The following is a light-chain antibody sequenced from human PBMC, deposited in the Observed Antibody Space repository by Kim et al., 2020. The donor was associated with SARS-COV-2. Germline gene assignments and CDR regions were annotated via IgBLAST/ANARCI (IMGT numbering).Light chain of an antibody. CDR2: GNS. CDR1: SSNIGAGYD. CDR3: QSYDSSLSGV. Sequence: QSVLTQPPSVSGAPGHRVTISCTGSSSNIGAGYDVHWYQQLPGTAPKLLIYGNSNRPSGVPDRFSGSKSGTSASLAITGLQAEDEADYYCQSYDSSLSGVFGGGTQLTVL. V-gene: IGLV1-40*01. J-gene: IGLJ3*02.